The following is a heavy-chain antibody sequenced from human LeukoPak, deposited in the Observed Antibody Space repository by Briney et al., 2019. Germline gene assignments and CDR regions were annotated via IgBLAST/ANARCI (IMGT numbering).Heavy chain of an antibody. CDR1: GGTFSSYA. J-gene: IGHJ4*02. Sequence: SVKVSCKASGGTFSSYAISWVRQAPGQGLEWMGGIIPIFGTANYAQKFQGRVTITADESTSTAYMELSSLRSEDTAVYYCARAEDCSGGGRSNTFDYWGQGTLVTVSS. CDR2: IIPIFGTA. V-gene: IGHV1-69*13. D-gene: IGHD2-15*01. CDR3: ARAEDCSGGGRSNTFDY.